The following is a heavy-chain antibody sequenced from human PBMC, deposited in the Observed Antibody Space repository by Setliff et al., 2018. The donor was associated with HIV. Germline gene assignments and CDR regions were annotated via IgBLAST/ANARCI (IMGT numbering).Heavy chain of an antibody. V-gene: IGHV4-38-2*02. CDR1: GSSINSTFR. J-gene: IGHJ4*02. CDR3: ARDYYDKSGFPHYYFDY. Sequence: KPSETLSLTCDVSGSSINSTFRWGWIRQSPGKGLVWIGSVSSTGSTSYNPSLMSRLTMSVDTSKNHFSLKLSSVTAADTAVYYCARDYYDKSGFPHYYFDYWGQGALVTVSS. CDR2: VSSTGST. D-gene: IGHD3-22*01.